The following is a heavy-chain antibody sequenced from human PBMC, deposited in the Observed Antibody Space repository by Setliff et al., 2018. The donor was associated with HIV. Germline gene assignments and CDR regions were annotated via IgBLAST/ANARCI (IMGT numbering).Heavy chain of an antibody. J-gene: IGHJ4*02. CDR2: IIPNSGGT. V-gene: IGHV1-2*06. D-gene: IGHD2-21*01. CDR3: ARDPVSDNSATPYYFDY. CDR1: GYTFTAYY. Sequence: ASVKVSCKASGYTFTAYYMHWVRQAPGQGLEWMGRIIPNSGGTNYAQKFQGRVTMTRDTSISTAYMELSSLRSEDTAVYFCARDPVSDNSATPYYFDYWGQGTLVTVSS.